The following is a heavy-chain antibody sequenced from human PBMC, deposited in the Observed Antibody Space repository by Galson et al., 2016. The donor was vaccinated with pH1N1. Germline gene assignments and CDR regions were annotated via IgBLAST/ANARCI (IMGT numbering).Heavy chain of an antibody. Sequence: SLRLSCAASGFILSSYGMRWVRQAPGKGLEWVAGIWYDGSNKHYGDSVKGRFTISRDNSKNTLYLQMSSLRGDDTAVYYCARDFCGGDCYFDYWGQGTLVTVSS. J-gene: IGHJ4*02. CDR1: GFILSSYG. V-gene: IGHV3-33*01. CDR2: IWYDGSNK. D-gene: IGHD2-21*02. CDR3: ARDFCGGDCYFDY.